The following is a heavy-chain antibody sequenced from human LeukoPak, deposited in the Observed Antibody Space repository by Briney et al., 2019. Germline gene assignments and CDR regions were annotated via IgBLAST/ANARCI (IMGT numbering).Heavy chain of an antibody. CDR1: GGSISGYY. D-gene: IGHD3-16*02. V-gene: IGHV4-34*01. CDR3: ARGRIMITFGGVIVPVGYFDY. Sequence: PSETLSLTCTVSGGSISGYYWSWIRQPPGKGLEWIGEINHSGSTNYNPSLKSRVTISVDTSKNQFSLKLSSVTAADTAVYYCARGRIMITFGGVIVPVGYFDYWGQGTLVTVSS. J-gene: IGHJ4*02. CDR2: INHSGST.